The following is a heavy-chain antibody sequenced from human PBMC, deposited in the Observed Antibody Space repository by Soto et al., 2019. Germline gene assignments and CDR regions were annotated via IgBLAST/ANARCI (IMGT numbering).Heavy chain of an antibody. CDR3: GRGRSGQIVVFY. D-gene: IGHD1-26*01. Sequence: QVQLVQSGAEVKKPGASVKVSCKASGYSFTGHYIHWVRQAPEQGPEWMGEIGPESGATRYAQKFQGRVTMTMDTSITTVYMDLNNLRPDDTAIYYCGRGRSGQIVVFYWGQGTPVTVSS. J-gene: IGHJ4*02. CDR1: GYSFTGHY. V-gene: IGHV1-2*02. CDR2: IGPESGAT.